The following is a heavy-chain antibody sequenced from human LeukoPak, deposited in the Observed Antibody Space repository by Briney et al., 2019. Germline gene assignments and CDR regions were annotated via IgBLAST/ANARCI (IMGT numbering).Heavy chain of an antibody. CDR3: ARARVGAALLDY. J-gene: IGHJ4*02. D-gene: IGHD1-26*01. CDR2: IYHSGST. CDR1: GYSISSGHY. V-gene: IGHV4-38-2*01. Sequence: PSETLSLTCVVSGYSISSGHYWGWIRQSPGKGLEWIESIYHSGSTYYNPSLKSRVTISVDTSKNQFSLKLNSVTAADTAVYYCARARVGAALLDYWGQGTLVTVSS.